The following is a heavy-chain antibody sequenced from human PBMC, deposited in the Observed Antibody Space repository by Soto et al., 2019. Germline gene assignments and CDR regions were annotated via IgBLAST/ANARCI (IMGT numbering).Heavy chain of an antibody. Sequence: QVQLVESGGGVVQPGRSLRLSCAASGFTFSSYGMHWVRQAPGKGLEWVAVIWYDGSNKYYADSVKGRFTISRDNSKNTLYLQMNSLRAEDTAVYYCARVYIVGPGQLSYYGMDVWGQGTTVTVSS. J-gene: IGHJ6*02. CDR2: IWYDGSNK. D-gene: IGHD2-21*01. V-gene: IGHV3-33*01. CDR1: GFTFSSYG. CDR3: ARVYIVGPGQLSYYGMDV.